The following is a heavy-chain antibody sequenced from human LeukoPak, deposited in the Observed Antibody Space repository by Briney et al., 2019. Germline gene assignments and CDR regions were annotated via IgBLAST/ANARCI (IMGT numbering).Heavy chain of an antibody. J-gene: IGHJ4*02. CDR2: INPNSGGT. Sequence: PSVTVSCKASGYTFTGYYMHWVRPAPGQGPEWMGWINPNSGGTNYAQKFQGRVTMTRDTSINTAYMELSRLTSDDTAVYYCARDHLSSGSYSIAYYFDYWGQGTLVTVSS. CDR1: GYTFTGYY. D-gene: IGHD1-26*01. V-gene: IGHV1-2*02. CDR3: ARDHLSSGSYSIAYYFDY.